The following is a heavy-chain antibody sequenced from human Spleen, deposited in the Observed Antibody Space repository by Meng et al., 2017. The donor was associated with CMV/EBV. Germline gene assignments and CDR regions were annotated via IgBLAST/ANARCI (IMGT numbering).Heavy chain of an antibody. V-gene: IGHV1-2*02. CDR3: ARDRDFWSGPSFDY. Sequence: ASVKVSCKASGYTFTAYYMHWVRQAPGQGLEWMGWINPSSGGTNNAQKFQGRVTLTRDTSISTAYLDLSGLRFDDTAVYFCARDRDFWSGPSFDYWGQGTLVTVSS. D-gene: IGHD3-3*01. J-gene: IGHJ4*02. CDR2: INPSSGGT. CDR1: GYTFTAYY.